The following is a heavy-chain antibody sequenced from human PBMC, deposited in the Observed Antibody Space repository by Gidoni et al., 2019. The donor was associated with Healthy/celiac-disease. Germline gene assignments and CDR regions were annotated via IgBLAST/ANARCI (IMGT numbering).Heavy chain of an antibody. CDR3: ARDGPSIAARPADY. Sequence: QVQLQQWGAGLLTPSETLSLTCAVYGGSFSGYYWSWIRQPPGKGLEWIGEINHSGSTNYNPSLKSRVTISVDTSKNQFSLKLSSVTAADTAVYYCARDGPSIAARPADYWGQGTLVTVSS. CDR1: GGSFSGYY. CDR2: INHSGST. D-gene: IGHD6-6*01. V-gene: IGHV4-34*01. J-gene: IGHJ4*02.